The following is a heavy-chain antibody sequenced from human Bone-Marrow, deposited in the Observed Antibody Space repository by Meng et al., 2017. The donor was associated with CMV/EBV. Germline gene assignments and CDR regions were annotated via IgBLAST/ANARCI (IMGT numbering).Heavy chain of an antibody. V-gene: IGHV5-51*01. D-gene: IGHD1-26*01. J-gene: IGHJ4*02. Sequence: GGSLKISCKGSGYSFTSYWIGWVRQMPGKGLEWMGIIYPGDSDTRYSPSFQGQVPISADKSITTAYLQWSSLKASDTAMYYCAKLMVGATTHFDYWGQGTLVTVSS. CDR3: AKLMVGATTHFDY. CDR2: IYPGDSDT. CDR1: GYSFTSYW.